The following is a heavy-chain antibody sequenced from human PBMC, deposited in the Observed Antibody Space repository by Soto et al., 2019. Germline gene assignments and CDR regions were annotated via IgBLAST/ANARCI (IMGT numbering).Heavy chain of an antibody. Sequence: QLQLQESGPGLVKPSETLSLTCNVSGASISDTSYYWGWLRQPPGKGLECIGTIYFSGTTFYNPSLKSRLTISVDTCKNQFSLRLGSGTAADTAVYYCARHGSYWGQGTLVAVSS. CDR2: IYFSGTT. V-gene: IGHV4-39*01. CDR3: ARHGSY. J-gene: IGHJ4*02. CDR1: GASISDTSYY.